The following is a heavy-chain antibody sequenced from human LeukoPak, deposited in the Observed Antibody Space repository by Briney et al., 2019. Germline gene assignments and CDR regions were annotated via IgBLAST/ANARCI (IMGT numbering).Heavy chain of an antibody. J-gene: IGHJ4*02. CDR2: INHSGST. CDR3: ARTMVRGVIIVRLFDY. D-gene: IGHD3-10*01. CDR1: GGSFSGYY. V-gene: IGHV4-34*01. Sequence: SETLSLTCAVYGGSFSGYYWSWIRQPPGKGLGWIGEINHSGSTNYNPSLKSRVTISVDTSKNQFSPKLSSVTAADTAVYYCARTMVRGVIIVRLFDYWGQGTLVTVSS.